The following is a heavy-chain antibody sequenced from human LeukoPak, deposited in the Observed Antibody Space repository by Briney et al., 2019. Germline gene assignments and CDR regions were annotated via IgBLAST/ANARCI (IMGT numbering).Heavy chain of an antibody. CDR2: VSSSSSTI. V-gene: IGHV3-48*01. Sequence: GGSLRLSCAASGFTFSSYSMNWVRQAPGKGLEWVSYVSSSSSTIYYADSVKGRFTISRDNAKNSLYLQMNSLRGEDTAVYYCAKDARRVRDIGVVFGRGRGYMDVWGKGTTATISS. CDR3: AKDARRVRDIGVVFGRGRGYMDV. D-gene: IGHD2-15*01. J-gene: IGHJ6*03. CDR1: GFTFSSYS.